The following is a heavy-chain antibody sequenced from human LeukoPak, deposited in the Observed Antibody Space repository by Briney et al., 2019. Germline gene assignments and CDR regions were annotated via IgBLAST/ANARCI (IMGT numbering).Heavy chain of an antibody. Sequence: GGSLRLSCAASGFTFSSYSMNWVRQAPGKGLEWVSSISSSSSYIYYADSVKGRFTISRDNAKSSLYLQMNSLTAEDTAVYYCAAGLLDYWGQGTLVTVSS. V-gene: IGHV3-21*01. CDR1: GFTFSSYS. CDR3: AAGLLDY. CDR2: ISSSSSYI. J-gene: IGHJ4*02.